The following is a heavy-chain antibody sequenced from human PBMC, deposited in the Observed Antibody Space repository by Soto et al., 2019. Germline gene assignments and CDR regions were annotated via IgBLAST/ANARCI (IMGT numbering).Heavy chain of an antibody. D-gene: IGHD6-25*01. Sequence: GGSLRLSCAASGFTFSSYAMSWVRQAPGKGLEWVSAISGSGGSTYYADSVKGRFTISRDNSKNTLYLQMNSLRAEDTAVYYCAKDRFRRTGYSSGWPQLVRGSWFDPWGQGTLVTVSS. CDR3: AKDRFRRTGYSSGWPQLVRGSWFDP. CDR2: ISGSGGST. V-gene: IGHV3-23*01. CDR1: GFTFSSYA. J-gene: IGHJ5*02.